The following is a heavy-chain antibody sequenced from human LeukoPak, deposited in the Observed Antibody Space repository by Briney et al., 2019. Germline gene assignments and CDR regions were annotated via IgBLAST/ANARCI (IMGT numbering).Heavy chain of an antibody. CDR2: INPSGGST. V-gene: IGHV1-46*01. Sequence: ASMKVSCKASGYTFTSYYMHWVRQAPGQGLEWMGIINPSGGSTSYAQKFQGRVTMTRDTSTSTVYMELSSLRSEDTAVYYCARVNWNDAPPLESAEYYFDYWGQGTLVTVSS. CDR3: ARVNWNDAPPLESAEYYFDY. J-gene: IGHJ4*02. D-gene: IGHD1-1*01. CDR1: GYTFTSYY.